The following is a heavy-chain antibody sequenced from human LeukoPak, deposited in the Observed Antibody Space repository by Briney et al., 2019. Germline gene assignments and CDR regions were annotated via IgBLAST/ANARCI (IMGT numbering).Heavy chain of an antibody. CDR2: INDSGST. D-gene: IGHD3-22*01. CDR1: GGSFSSHD. V-gene: IGHV4-59*11. Sequence: SETLSLPCTVSGGSFSSHDWGWIRQPTGKGLEWIGYINDSGSTTYNPSLKSRVTILVDTSKDQVSLKLSSVTAADTAVYYCARGRRGRYYDISRYNYFDYWGQGTLVTVSS. J-gene: IGHJ4*02. CDR3: ARGRRGRYYDISRYNYFDY.